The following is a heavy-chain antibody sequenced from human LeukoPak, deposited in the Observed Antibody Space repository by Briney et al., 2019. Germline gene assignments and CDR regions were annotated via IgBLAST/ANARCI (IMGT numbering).Heavy chain of an antibody. J-gene: IGHJ4*02. CDR2: ISGSGGST. Sequence: GGSLRLSCAASGFTFSSYAMSWVRQAPGKGLEWVSAISGSGGSTYYADSVKGRFTISRDNSKNALYRQMNSLRAEDTAVYYCAKVSGWYDTPFDYWGQGTLVTVPS. CDR1: GFTFSSYA. CDR3: AKVSGWYDTPFDY. V-gene: IGHV3-23*01. D-gene: IGHD6-19*01.